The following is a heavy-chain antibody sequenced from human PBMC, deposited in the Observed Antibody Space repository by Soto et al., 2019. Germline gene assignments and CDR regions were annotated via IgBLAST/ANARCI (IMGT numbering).Heavy chain of an antibody. CDR2: SIPIFGTA. CDR1: AGAYSSYP. Sequence: AVNVSCKASAGAYSSYPSSWVRHAPGQALEWMGGSIPIFGTANYAQKFQGRVTITADESTSTAYMELSSVRSEDTAVYYCARGQAPRNYYDSSGYSYFDCWGQGTLVAVSS. D-gene: IGHD3-22*01. V-gene: IGHV1-69*13. CDR3: ARGQAPRNYYDSSGYSYFDC. J-gene: IGHJ4*02.